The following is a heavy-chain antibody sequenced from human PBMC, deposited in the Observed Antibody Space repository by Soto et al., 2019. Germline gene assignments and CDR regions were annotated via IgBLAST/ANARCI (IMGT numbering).Heavy chain of an antibody. CDR1: GGSISSSSYY. CDR2: IFYSGST. D-gene: IGHD2-15*01. CDR3: ARHLTYCSAGSCYSDFPYYGMDV. V-gene: IGHV4-39*01. Sequence: SVPLSLPCTVVGGSISSSSYYRGRIRQPPGKGLEWIGSIFYSGSTYYNPSLKSRVTISVDTSKNQFSLKLSSVTAADTAVYYCARHLTYCSAGSCYSDFPYYGMDVWGQGTTVTVSS. J-gene: IGHJ6*02.